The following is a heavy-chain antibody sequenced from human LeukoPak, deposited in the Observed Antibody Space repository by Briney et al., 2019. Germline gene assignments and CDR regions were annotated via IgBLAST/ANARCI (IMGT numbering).Heavy chain of an antibody. CDR3: ARDAEKARFDP. J-gene: IGHJ5*02. CDR2: VYYSGST. D-gene: IGHD5-24*01. V-gene: IGHV4-39*07. CDR1: GDSINTNIYY. Sequence: SETLSLTCTVSGDSINTNIYYWGWIRQPPGKGLEWIGHVYYSGSTNYNPSLKSRVTISVDTSKNQFSLKLSSVTAADTAVYYCARDAEKARFDPWGQGTLVTVSS.